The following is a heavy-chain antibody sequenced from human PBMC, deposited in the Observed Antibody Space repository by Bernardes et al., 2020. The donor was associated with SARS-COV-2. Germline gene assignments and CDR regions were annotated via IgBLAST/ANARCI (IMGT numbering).Heavy chain of an antibody. V-gene: IGHV1-69*13. D-gene: IGHD3-16*02. CDR3: ASGQVTFGGVILDY. CDR1: GGTFSSYA. Sequence: SVKVSCKASGGTFSSYAISWVRQAPGQGLEWMGGIIPIFGTANYAQKFQGRVTITADESTSTAYMELSSLRSEDTAVYYCASGQVTFGGVILDYWGQGTLVTVSS. CDR2: IIPIFGTA. J-gene: IGHJ4*02.